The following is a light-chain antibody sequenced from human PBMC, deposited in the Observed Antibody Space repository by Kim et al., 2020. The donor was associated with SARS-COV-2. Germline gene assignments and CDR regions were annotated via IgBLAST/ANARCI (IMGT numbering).Light chain of an antibody. V-gene: IGLV3-19*01. Sequence: LGKTVRITCRGDILRSYYASWYQQKPGQAPVLVIYGKNNRPSGIPDQFSGSSSGNTASLTITGAQAEDEADYYCNSRDSSGNFVVFGGGTQLTVL. CDR2: GKN. CDR3: NSRDSSGNFVV. J-gene: IGLJ2*01. CDR1: ILRSYY.